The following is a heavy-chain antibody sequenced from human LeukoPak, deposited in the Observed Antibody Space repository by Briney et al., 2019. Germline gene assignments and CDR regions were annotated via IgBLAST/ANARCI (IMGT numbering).Heavy chain of an antibody. CDR2: ISGSGGGT. J-gene: IGHJ6*03. D-gene: IGHD3-10*01. CDR3: AKGFGELLSYYYYYYMDV. CDR1: GFTVSSNY. V-gene: IGHV3-53*05. Sequence: GGSLRLSCAASGFTVSSNYMSWVRQAPGKGLEWVSAISGSGGGTYYADSVKGRFTISRDNSKNTLYLQMNSLRAEDTAVYYCAKGFGELLSYYYYYYMDVWGKGTTVTISS.